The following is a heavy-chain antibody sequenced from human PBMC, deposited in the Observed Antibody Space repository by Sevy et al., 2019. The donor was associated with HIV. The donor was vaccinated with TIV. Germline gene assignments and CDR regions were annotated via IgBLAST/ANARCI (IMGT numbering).Heavy chain of an antibody. CDR1: GFTISRYA. J-gene: IGHJ3*02. CDR2: ISGSGGST. Sequence: GGSLRLSCAASGFTISRYAMSWVRQAPGKGLEWVSAISGSGGSTYYADSVKGRFTISRDNSKNTLYLQMNSLRAEDTAVYYCDRSQWLVWDAFDIWGQGTMVTVSS. V-gene: IGHV3-23*01. CDR3: DRSQWLVWDAFDI. D-gene: IGHD6-19*01.